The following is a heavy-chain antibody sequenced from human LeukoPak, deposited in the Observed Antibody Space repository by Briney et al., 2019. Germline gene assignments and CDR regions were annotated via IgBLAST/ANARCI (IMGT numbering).Heavy chain of an antibody. CDR2: ISGSGDNT. J-gene: IGHJ3*02. CDR1: GFTFSSHA. Sequence: GGSLRLSCAASGFTFSSHAMTWVRQAPGKGLEWVSAISGSGDNTYYADSVKGRFTISRDNSKNTLYLQVNSLRAEDTAVYCCAKLATGDDAFDIWGQGTMVTVSS. D-gene: IGHD7-27*01. V-gene: IGHV3-23*01. CDR3: AKLATGDDAFDI.